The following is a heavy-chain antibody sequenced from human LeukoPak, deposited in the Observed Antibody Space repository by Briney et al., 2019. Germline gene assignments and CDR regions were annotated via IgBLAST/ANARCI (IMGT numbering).Heavy chain of an antibody. J-gene: IGHJ4*02. Sequence: QRGGSLRLSCAASGFTFSSYAMSWVRQAPGKGLEWVSAISGSGGSTYYADSVKGRFTTSRDDSKNTLYLQMNSLRAEDTAVYYCAKRYCTNGVCYGGGFDYWGQGTLVTVSS. V-gene: IGHV3-23*01. CDR3: AKRYCTNGVCYGGGFDY. D-gene: IGHD2-8*01. CDR1: GFTFSSYA. CDR2: ISGSGGST.